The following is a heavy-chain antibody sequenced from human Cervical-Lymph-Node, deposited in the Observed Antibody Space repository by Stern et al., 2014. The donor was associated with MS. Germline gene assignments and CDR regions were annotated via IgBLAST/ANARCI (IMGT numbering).Heavy chain of an antibody. V-gene: IGHV4-39*01. CDR1: GGSVSDSRYY. D-gene: IGHD6-13*01. J-gene: IGHJ5*02. CDR3: SRHLPYSSSWYNWFDP. Sequence: QVQLQESGPGLVKPSETLSLTCAVSGGSVSDSRYYWGWIRQPPGKGLEWIGSVSYTGSTYNNPSLKTRVTISVDTTKNLFPLQLTSVTAADTALYYCSRHLPYSSSWYNWFDPWGQGTLVTVSS. CDR2: VSYTGST.